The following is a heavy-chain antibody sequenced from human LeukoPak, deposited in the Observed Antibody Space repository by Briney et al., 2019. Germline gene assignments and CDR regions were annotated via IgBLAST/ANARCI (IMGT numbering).Heavy chain of an antibody. CDR2: IYRDGTT. V-gene: IGHV3-53*01. CDR3: ASSTEWEPIRDY. D-gene: IGHD1-26*01. CDR1: GFTFSSNY. J-gene: IGHJ4*02. Sequence: GGSLRLSCAASGFTFSSNYMSWVRQAPGKGLEWVSVIYRDGTTYHADSVKGRFTISRDNSKNTVYLQMNSLRAEDTAVYYCASSTEWEPIRDYWGPGTLVTVSS.